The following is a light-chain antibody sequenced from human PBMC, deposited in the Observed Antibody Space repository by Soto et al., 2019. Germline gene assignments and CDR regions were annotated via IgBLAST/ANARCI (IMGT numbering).Light chain of an antibody. J-gene: IGKJ5*01. V-gene: IGKV1-5*01. CDR2: EAS. CDR3: QQYNILPYT. CDR1: QNINTW. Sequence: IRVTMSPATLSAYIGDRVTITRRASQNINTWLAWYQQKPGKAPKLLIYEASTLESGVPSRLSGSGSGTEFTLTISSLQPDDFATYYCQQYNILPYTFGHGTRLAL.